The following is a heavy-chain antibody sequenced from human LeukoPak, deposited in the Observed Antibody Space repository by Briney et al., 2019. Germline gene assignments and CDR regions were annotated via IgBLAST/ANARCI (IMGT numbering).Heavy chain of an antibody. V-gene: IGHV1-8*03. CDR2: MNPNSGNT. Sequence: ASVKVSCKASGYTFTSYDINWVRQATGQGLEWMGWMNPNSGNTGYAQKFQGRVTITRNTSISTAYMELSSLRSEDTAVYSCARVGVLDCSSTSCYHYYYYMDVWGKGTTVTVSS. CDR1: GYTFTSYD. J-gene: IGHJ6*03. D-gene: IGHD2-2*01. CDR3: ARVGVLDCSSTSCYHYYYYMDV.